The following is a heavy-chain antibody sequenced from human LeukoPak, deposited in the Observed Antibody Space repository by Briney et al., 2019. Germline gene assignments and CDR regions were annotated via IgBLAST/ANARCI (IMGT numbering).Heavy chain of an antibody. CDR1: GGTLSSYA. V-gene: IGHV1-69*01. CDR3: ATDDCLGDSCYIDY. CDR2: IIPIFGTA. J-gene: IGHJ4*02. Sequence: SVKVSCTASGGTLSSYAISWVRQAARQGLEWMGGIIPIFGTANYAPKCQGRVKITEDESTSTAYLELSSLRSQAPAVVYCATDDCLGDSCYIDYWGQGTLIIVCS. D-gene: IGHD2-21*02.